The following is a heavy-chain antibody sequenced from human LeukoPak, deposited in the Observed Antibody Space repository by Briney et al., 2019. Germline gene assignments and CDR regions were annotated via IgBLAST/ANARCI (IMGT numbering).Heavy chain of an antibody. D-gene: IGHD5-12*01. Sequence: GGSLRLSCAASGFTFNNYAIHWVRQAPGKGLEWVAIISFDGGNKYYADSVKGRFTISRDNSKNTLYLQMNSLRAEDTAVYYCARDFGAGDSGYAFDYWGQGTLVTVSS. CDR2: ISFDGGNK. CDR1: GFTFNNYA. CDR3: ARDFGAGDSGYAFDY. J-gene: IGHJ4*02. V-gene: IGHV3-30*14.